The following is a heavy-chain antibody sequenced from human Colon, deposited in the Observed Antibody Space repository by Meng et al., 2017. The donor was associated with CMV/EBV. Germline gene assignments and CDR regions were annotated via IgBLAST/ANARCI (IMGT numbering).Heavy chain of an antibody. Sequence: GESLKISCAASGFTFSHYSMNWVRQAPGKGLEWISYISSSTYTTYYLDSVKGRFTISRDDSKSIAYPQMNSLQTEDTAVYFCTSVRYTTIDFWGQGTLVTVSS. V-gene: IGHV3-48*01. CDR1: GFTFSHYS. CDR2: ISSSTYTT. CDR3: TSVRYTTIDF. D-gene: IGHD3-16*02. J-gene: IGHJ4*02.